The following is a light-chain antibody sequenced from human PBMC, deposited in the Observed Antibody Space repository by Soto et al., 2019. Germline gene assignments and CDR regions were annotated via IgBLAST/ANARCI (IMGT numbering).Light chain of an antibody. CDR3: TSYTTSSTSVV. J-gene: IGLJ2*01. CDR2: EVS. V-gene: IGLV2-14*01. Sequence: QSALTQPASVSGSPGQSITIPCTGTSGDVGGYNSVSWYQQHPGKAPKLMIYEVSNRPSWVSNRFSGSKSGNTASLTISGLQAEDEADYYCTSYTTSSTSVVFGGGTKLTVL. CDR1: SGDVGGYNS.